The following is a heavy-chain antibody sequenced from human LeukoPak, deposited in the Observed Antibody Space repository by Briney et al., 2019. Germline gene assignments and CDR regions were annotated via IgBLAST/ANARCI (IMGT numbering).Heavy chain of an antibody. V-gene: IGHV4-34*08. J-gene: IGHJ4*02. CDR3: AGGNPSPRY. CDR2: INHSGST. D-gene: IGHD4-23*01. CDR1: GFTFSSYA. Sequence: PGGSLRLSCAASGFTFSSYAMSWIRQPPGKGLEWIGEINHSGSTNYNPSLKSRVTISVDTSKNQFSLKLSSVTAADTAVYYCAGGNPSPRYWGQGTLVTVSS.